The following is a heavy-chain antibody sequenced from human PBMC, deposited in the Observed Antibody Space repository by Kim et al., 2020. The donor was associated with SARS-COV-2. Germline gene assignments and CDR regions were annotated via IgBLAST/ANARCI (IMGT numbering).Heavy chain of an antibody. CDR3: ARAAPSSGYDFDY. J-gene: IGHJ4*02. CDR2: IYYSGST. Sequence: SETLSLTCTVSGGSISSGDYYWSWIRQPPGKGLEWIGYIYYSGSTYYNPSLKSRVTISVDTSKNQFSLKLSSVTAADTAVYYCARAAPSSGYDFDYCGQGTLVTVSS. V-gene: IGHV4-30-4*01. D-gene: IGHD3-22*01. CDR1: GGSISSGDYY.